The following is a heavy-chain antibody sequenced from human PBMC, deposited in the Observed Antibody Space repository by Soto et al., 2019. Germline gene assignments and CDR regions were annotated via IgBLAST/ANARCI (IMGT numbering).Heavy chain of an antibody. CDR2: ISSSSSTI. Sequence: GGSLRLSCAASGFTFSSYSMNWVRQAPGKGLEWVSYISSSSSTIYYADSVKGRFTISRDNAKNSLYLQMNSLRDEDTAVYYCARVPDFSKPYGDYLAWGQGTLVTVSS. D-gene: IGHD4-17*01. J-gene: IGHJ5*02. CDR1: GFTFSSYS. CDR3: ARVPDFSKPYGDYLA. V-gene: IGHV3-48*02.